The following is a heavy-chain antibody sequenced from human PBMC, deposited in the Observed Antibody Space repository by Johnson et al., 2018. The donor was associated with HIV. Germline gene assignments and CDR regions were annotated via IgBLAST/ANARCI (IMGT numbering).Heavy chain of an antibody. V-gene: IGHV3-66*02. Sequence: MQLVESGGGLVQSGGSLRLSCEASRITVGSNYMSWVRRAPGKGLEWVSAIFSAGDTYYADSVKGRFTISRDNSKNMLYLQMNSLRPDDTAVYYCARDGRDLVTRGGFDIWGPGTVVTVSS. CDR2: IFSAGDT. CDR3: ARDGRDLVTRGGFDI. J-gene: IGHJ3*02. CDR1: RITVGSNY. D-gene: IGHD5-18*01.